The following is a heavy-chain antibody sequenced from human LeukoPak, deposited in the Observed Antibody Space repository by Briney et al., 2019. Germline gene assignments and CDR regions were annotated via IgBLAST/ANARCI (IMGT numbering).Heavy chain of an antibody. CDR3: ARDDYGPAGY. D-gene: IGHD4-17*01. CDR1: GFTFSTYW. Sequence: PGGSLRLSCVTSGFTFSTYWMSWVRQAPGRGLEWVANMNLDGSEKYYVDSVKDRFTISRDNAKSSLYLQMNSLRAEDTAIYYCARDDYGPAGYGGQGTLVTVSS. V-gene: IGHV3-7*01. CDR2: MNLDGSEK. J-gene: IGHJ4*02.